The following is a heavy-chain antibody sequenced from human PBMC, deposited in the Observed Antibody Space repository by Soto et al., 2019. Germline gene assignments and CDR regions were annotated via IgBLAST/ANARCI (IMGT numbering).Heavy chain of an antibody. CDR2: INAGNGNT. Sequence: ASVKVSCKASGYTFTSYAMHWVRQAPGQRLEWMGWINAGNGNTKYSQKFQGRVTITRDTSASTAYMELSSLRSEDTAVYYCARDRSVAARPPYYYGMDVWGQGTTVTVSS. J-gene: IGHJ6*02. V-gene: IGHV1-3*01. D-gene: IGHD6-6*01. CDR3: ARDRSVAARPPYYYGMDV. CDR1: GYTFTSYA.